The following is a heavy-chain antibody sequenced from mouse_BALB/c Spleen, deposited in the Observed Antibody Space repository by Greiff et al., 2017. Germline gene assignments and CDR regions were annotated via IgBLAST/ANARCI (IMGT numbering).Heavy chain of an antibody. CDR1: GYTFTSYV. CDR3: ARDYRYDDADGDD. CDR2: INPYNDGT. J-gene: IGHJ2*01. V-gene: IGHV1-14*01. D-gene: IGHD2-14*01. Sequence: EVQLQQSGPELVKPGASVKMSCKASGYTFTSYVMHWVKQKPGQGLEWLGYINPYNDGTKYNDKFKGKATLTSDKSSSTAYMGLSSLTAEDSAVYYCARDYRYDDADGDDWGQGTTLTVSS.